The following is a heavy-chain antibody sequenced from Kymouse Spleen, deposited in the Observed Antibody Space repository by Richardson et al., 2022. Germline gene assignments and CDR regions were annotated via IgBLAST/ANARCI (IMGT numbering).Heavy chain of an antibody. Sequence: QVQLVESGGGVVQPGRSLRLSCAASGFTFSSYGMHWVRQAPGKGLEWVAVISYDGSNKYYADSVKGRFTISRDNSKNTLYLQMNSLRAEDTAVYYCAKDEGSSGRFDYWGQGTLVTVSS. D-gene: IGHD6-19*01. CDR1: GFTFSSYG. V-gene: IGHV3-30*18. CDR3: AKDEGSSGRFDY. J-gene: IGHJ4*02. CDR2: ISYDGSNK.